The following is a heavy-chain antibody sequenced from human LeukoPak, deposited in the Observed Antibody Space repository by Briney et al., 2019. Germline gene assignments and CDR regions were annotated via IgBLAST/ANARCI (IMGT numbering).Heavy chain of an antibody. Sequence: GEPLKISCKGSGYSFTKSWIGWVRQMPGKGLEWMGIIYPGDSDTRYSPSFQGQVTISADKSISTAYLQWSSLKASDTAMYYCARQAPYSSGWGTEYFQHWGQGTLVTVSS. J-gene: IGHJ1*01. V-gene: IGHV5-51*01. D-gene: IGHD6-19*01. CDR1: GYSFTKSW. CDR3: ARQAPYSSGWGTEYFQH. CDR2: IYPGDSDT.